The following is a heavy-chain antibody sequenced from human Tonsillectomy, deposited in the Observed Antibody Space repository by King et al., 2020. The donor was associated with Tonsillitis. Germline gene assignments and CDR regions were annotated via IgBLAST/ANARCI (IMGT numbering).Heavy chain of an antibody. CDR2: IYYSGST. CDR3: AVGGYYGSGIFWDFDY. D-gene: IGHD3-10*01. CDR1: GGSISSYY. V-gene: IGHV4-59*01. J-gene: IGHJ4*02. Sequence: QLVQSGPGLVKPSETLSLTCTVSGGSISSYYWSWIRQPPGKGLEWIGYIYYSGSTNYNPSLKSRVTISVDTSKNQFSLKLSSMTAADTAVYYCAVGGYYGSGIFWDFDYWGQGTLVTVSS.